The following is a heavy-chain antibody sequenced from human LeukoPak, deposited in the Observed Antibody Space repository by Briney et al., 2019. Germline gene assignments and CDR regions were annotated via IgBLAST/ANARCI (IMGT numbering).Heavy chain of an antibody. D-gene: IGHD3-10*01. CDR3: ARDNQARSYHYIDTDY. CDR1: GYTFTSYG. V-gene: IGHV1-18*01. J-gene: IGHJ4*02. Sequence: ASVKVPCKASGYTFTSYGISWVRQAPGQGLEWMGWISAYNGNTNYAQKLQGRVTMTTDTSTSTAYMELRSLRSDDTAVYYCARDNQARSYHYIDTDYWGQGTLVTVSS. CDR2: ISAYNGNT.